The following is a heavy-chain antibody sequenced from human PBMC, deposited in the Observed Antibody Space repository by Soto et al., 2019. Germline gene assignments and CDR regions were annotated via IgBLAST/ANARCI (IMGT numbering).Heavy chain of an antibody. J-gene: IGHJ6*02. CDR2: INSDGSST. CDR3: ARDRSYGLDV. Sequence: PGGSMRLSCAVSDFTFSNSWVHWVRQTPGKGLVWVSHINSDGSSTTYADSVKGRFTISRDNAQSMVDLHMNSLRAEDTAVYYCARDRSYGLDVWGQGTTVTVSS. V-gene: IGHV3-74*01. CDR1: DFTFSNSW. D-gene: IGHD3-10*01.